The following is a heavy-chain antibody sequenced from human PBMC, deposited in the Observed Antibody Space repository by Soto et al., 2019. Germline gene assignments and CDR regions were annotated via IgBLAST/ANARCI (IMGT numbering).Heavy chain of an antibody. CDR1: GFTFDDYA. CDR2: ISWNSGSI. D-gene: IGHD5-12*01. CDR3: AKDISYDYTFDY. V-gene: IGHV3-9*01. Sequence: PGGSLRLSCAASGFTFDDYAMHWVRQAPGKGLEWVSGISWNSGSIGYADSVKGRFTISRDNAKNSLYLQMNSLRAEDTALYYCAKDISYDYTFDYWGQGTLVTVS. J-gene: IGHJ4*02.